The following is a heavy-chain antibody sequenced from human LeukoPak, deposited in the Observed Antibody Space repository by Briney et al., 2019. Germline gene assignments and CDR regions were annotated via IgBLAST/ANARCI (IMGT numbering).Heavy chain of an antibody. J-gene: IGHJ4*02. D-gene: IGHD5-18*01. Sequence: GGSLRLSCAASGFTFSNAWMSWVRQAPGKGLEWVGRIKSKTDGGTTDYAAPVKGRFTISRDNAKNSLYLQMNSLRAEDTAVYYCASTAMVTRFQAGFFFYWGQGTLVTVSS. V-gene: IGHV3-15*01. CDR1: GFTFSNAW. CDR3: ASTAMVTRFQAGFFFY. CDR2: IKSKTDGGTT.